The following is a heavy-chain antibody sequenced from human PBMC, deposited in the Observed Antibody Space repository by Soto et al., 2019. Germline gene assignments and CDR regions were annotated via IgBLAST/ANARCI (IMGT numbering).Heavy chain of an antibody. CDR1: GYTFTAHY. CDR3: ARVSRAVGASTTYDF. J-gene: IGHJ4*02. Sequence: SVKVSCKASGYTFTAHYIHWVRQAPGQGFEWMGRINPNSGDTSYAQRLQGRVTMTRDTSINTVFMELSSLRSDDTALYYCARVSRAVGASTTYDFWAQGTLVTVSS. D-gene: IGHD1-26*01. CDR2: INPNSGDT. V-gene: IGHV1-2*02.